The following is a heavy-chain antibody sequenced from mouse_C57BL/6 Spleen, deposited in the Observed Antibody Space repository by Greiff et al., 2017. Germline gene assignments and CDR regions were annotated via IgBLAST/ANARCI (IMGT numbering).Heavy chain of an antibody. CDR1: GFSLTSYG. D-gene: IGHD3-3*01. CDR3: AKGDQTAAWFAY. J-gene: IGHJ3*01. Sequence: VQLQQSGPGLVQPSQSLSITCTVSGFSLTSYGVHWVRQSPGKGLEWLGVIWRGGSTDYNAAFMSRLSTTKDNSKSQVFFKMNSLQADDTAIYYCAKGDQTAAWFAYWGQGTLVTVSA. CDR2: IWRGGST. V-gene: IGHV2-5*01.